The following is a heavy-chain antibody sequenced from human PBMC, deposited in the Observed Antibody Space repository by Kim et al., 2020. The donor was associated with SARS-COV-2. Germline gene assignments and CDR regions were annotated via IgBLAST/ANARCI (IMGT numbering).Heavy chain of an antibody. V-gene: IGHV1-3*01. CDR2: INAGNGNT. Sequence: ASVKVSCKASGYTFTSYAMHWVRQAPGQRLEWMGWINAGNGNTKYSQKFQGRVTITRDTSASTAYMELSSLRSEDTAVYYCARSYDFWATDWFDPWGQGTLVTVS. CDR1: GYTFTSYA. D-gene: IGHD3-3*01. CDR3: ARSYDFWATDWFDP. J-gene: IGHJ5*02.